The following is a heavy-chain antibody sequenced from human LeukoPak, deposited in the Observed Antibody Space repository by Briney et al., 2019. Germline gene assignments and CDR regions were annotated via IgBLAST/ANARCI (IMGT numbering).Heavy chain of an antibody. J-gene: IGHJ4*02. CDR3: ARDQGATADDY. CDR1: GYTFTGYY. D-gene: IGHD1-26*01. CDR2: ISAYNGNT. V-gene: IGHV1-18*04. Sequence: ASVKVSCKASGYTFTGYYMHWVRQAPGQGLEWMGWISAYNGNTNYAQKLQGRVTMTTDTSTSTAYMELRSLRSDDTAVYYCARDQGATADDYWGQGTLVTVSS.